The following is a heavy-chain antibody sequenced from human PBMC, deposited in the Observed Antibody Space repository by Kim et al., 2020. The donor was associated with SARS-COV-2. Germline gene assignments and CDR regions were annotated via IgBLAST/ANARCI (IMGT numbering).Heavy chain of an antibody. J-gene: IGHJ6*02. CDR3: ARVPYCGGDCSPVHGMDV. D-gene: IGHD2-21*02. CDR1: GGSVSSGSYY. V-gene: IGHV4-61*01. CDR2: IYYSGST. Sequence: SETLSLTCTVSGGSVSSGSYYWSWIRQPPGKGLEWIGYIYYSGSTNYNPSLKSRVTISVDTSKNQFSLKLSSVTAADTAVYYCARVPYCGGDCSPVHGMDVWGQGTTVTVSS.